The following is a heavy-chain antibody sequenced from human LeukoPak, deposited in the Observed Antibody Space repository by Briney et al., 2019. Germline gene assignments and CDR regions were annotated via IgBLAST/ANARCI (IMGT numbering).Heavy chain of an antibody. CDR3: ARATYYYDSSGYSYYYGMDV. CDR1: GYTFTGYY. CDR2: INPNSGGT. V-gene: IGHV1-2*02. J-gene: IGHJ6*02. D-gene: IGHD3-22*01. Sequence: ASVKVSRKASGYTFTGYYMHWVRQAPGQGLEWMGWINPNSGGTNYAQKFQGRVTMTRDTSISTAYMELSRLRSDDTAVYYCARATYYYDSSGYSYYYGMDVWGQGTTVTVSS.